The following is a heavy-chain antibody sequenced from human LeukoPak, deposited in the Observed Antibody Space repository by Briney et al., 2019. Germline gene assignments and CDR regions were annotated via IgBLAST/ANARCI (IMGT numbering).Heavy chain of an antibody. CDR1: GGSISSYY. V-gene: IGHV4-59*06. CDR3: ASGFWSGYPVY. CDR2: IYYSGST. Sequence: KPSETLSLTCIVSGGSISSYYWSWIRQHPGKGLEWIGYIYYSGSTYYNPSLKSRVTISVDTSKNQFSLKLSSVTAADTAVYYCASGFWSGYPVYWGQGTLVTVSS. J-gene: IGHJ4*02. D-gene: IGHD3-3*01.